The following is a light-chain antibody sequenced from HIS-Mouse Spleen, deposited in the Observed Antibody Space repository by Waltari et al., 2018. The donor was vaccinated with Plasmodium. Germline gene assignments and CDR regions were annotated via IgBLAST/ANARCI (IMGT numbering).Light chain of an antibody. CDR3: CSYAGSSTFVV. CDR2: EGS. V-gene: IGLV2-23*03. CDR1: SSAVGSYNL. Sequence: QSALTQPASVSGSPGQSITIPCPGTSSAVGSYNLFSWYHQHPGKAPKLMIYEGSKRPSGVSNRFSGSKSGNTASLTISGLQAEDEADYYCCSYAGSSTFVVFGGGTKLTVL. J-gene: IGLJ2*01.